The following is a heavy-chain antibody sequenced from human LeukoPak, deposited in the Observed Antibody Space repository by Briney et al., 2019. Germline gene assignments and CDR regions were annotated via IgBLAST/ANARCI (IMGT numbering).Heavy chain of an antibody. J-gene: IGHJ4*02. CDR2: ISYDGSNK. CDR1: GFTFSSYW. D-gene: IGHD5-12*01. V-gene: IGHV3-30*03. CDR3: ARDGGWLPMSTVLNVPYYFDY. Sequence: QPGGSLRLSCAASGFTFSSYWMSWVRQAPGKGLEWVAVISYDGSNKYYADSVKGRFTISRDNSKNTLCLQMNSLRAEDTAVYYCARDGGWLPMSTVLNVPYYFDYWGQGTLVTVSS.